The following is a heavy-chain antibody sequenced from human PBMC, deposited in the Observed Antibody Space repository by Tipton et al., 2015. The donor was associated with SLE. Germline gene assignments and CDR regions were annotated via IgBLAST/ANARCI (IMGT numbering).Heavy chain of an antibody. CDR2: IKQDGSEK. D-gene: IGHD5-12*01. V-gene: IGHV3-7*01. CDR1: GFTFSSYW. Sequence: GSLRLSCAASGFTFSSYWMSWVRQAPGKGLEWVANIKQDGSEKYYVDSVKGRFTISRDNAKNSLYLQMNSLRAEDTAVYFCARALRGYSGYGTAYWGQGALVTVSS. CDR3: ARALRGYSGYGTAY. J-gene: IGHJ4*02.